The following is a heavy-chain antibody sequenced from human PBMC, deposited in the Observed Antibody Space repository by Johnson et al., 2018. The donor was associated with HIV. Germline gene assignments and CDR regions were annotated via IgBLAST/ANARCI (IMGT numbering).Heavy chain of an antibody. CDR1: GFTISTFW. CDR3: AKRQGGGSFDI. J-gene: IGHJ3*02. V-gene: IGHV3-74*02. D-gene: IGHD2-15*01. Sequence: VLLVESGGALVQPGGSLRLSCEVSGFTISTFWMHWVRQVPGKGLMWVSRISGDGSSSSYADSVKGRFTISRDNSKNTLFLQMDSLRADDTAVYYCAKRQGGGSFDIWGQGTMVTVSS. CDR2: ISGDGSSS.